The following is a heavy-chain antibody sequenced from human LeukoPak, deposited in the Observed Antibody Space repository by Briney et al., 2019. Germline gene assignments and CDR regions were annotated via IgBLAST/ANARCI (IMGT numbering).Heavy chain of an antibody. Sequence: PGGSLRLSCAASGFTFISYAMHWVRQAPGKGLEWVAVISYDGSNKYYADSVKGRFTISRDNSKNTLYLQMNSLRAEDTAVYYCASLYCSSTSCYTGDAFDIWGQGTRVTVSS. CDR3: ASLYCSSTSCYTGDAFDI. D-gene: IGHD2-2*02. V-gene: IGHV3-30-3*01. CDR1: GFTFISYA. J-gene: IGHJ3*02. CDR2: ISYDGSNK.